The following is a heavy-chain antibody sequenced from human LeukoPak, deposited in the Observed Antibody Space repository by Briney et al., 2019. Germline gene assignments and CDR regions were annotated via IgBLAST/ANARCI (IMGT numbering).Heavy chain of an antibody. J-gene: IGHJ4*02. V-gene: IGHV4-39*02. CDR3: AIDVGATFDY. Sequence: TTSETLSLTCTVSGGSISSSSYYWGWIRQPPGKGLEWIGSIYYSGSTYHNPSLKSRVTISVDTSKNQFSLKLSSVTAADTAVYYCAIDVGATFDYWGQGTLVTVSS. CDR1: GGSISSSSYY. CDR2: IYYSGST. D-gene: IGHD1-26*01.